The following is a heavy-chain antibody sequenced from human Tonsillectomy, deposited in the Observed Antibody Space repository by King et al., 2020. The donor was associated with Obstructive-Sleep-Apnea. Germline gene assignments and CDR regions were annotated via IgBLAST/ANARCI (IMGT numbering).Heavy chain of an antibody. CDR1: GGSISSRSYY. CDR3: ARQSYYGSWSYYNPGAFHI. D-gene: IGHD3-10*01. V-gene: IGHV4-39*01. J-gene: IGHJ3*02. Sequence: QLQESGPGLVKPSETLSLTCTVSGGSISSRSYYWGWIRQPPGKGLEWIGTIYYSGSTYYNPSLKSRVTISVDTSKNQFSLKLSSVTAADTAVYYCARQSYYGSWSYYNPGAFHICGQGTMVTGSS. CDR2: IYYSGST.